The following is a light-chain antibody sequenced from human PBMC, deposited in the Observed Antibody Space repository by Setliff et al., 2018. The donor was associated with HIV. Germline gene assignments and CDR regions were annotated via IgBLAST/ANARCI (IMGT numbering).Light chain of an antibody. CDR1: SSDVGAYKY. CDR3: CSYAGSSTLYV. V-gene: IGLV2-23*02. CDR2: DVT. J-gene: IGLJ1*01. Sequence: QSALTQPASVPGSPGQSITISCTGTSSDVGAYKYVSWYQQHPGKAPKLIIYDVTERPSGVSNRFSGSKSGNTASLTISGPQTEDEADYYCCSYAGSSTLYVFGTGTKVTVL.